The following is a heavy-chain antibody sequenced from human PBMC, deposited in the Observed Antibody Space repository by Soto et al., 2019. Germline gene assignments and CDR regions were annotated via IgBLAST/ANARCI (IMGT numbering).Heavy chain of an antibody. CDR1: GGTFSSYA. CDR3: ATEVGYGDYVFDY. V-gene: IGHV1-69*13. D-gene: IGHD4-17*01. CDR2: IIPIFGTA. Sequence: GASVKVSCKASGGTFSSYAISWVRQAPGQGLEWMGGIIPIFGTANYAQKFQGRVTITADESTSTAYMELSSLRSEDTAVYYCATEVGYGDYVFDYWGQGTLVTVSS. J-gene: IGHJ4*02.